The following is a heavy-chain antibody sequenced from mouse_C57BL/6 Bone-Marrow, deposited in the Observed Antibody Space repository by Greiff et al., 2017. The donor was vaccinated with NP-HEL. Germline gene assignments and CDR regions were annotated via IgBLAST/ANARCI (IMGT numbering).Heavy chain of an antibody. Sequence: EVQVVESGGGLVQPGGSLKLSCAASGFTFSDYYMYWVRQTPEKRLEWVAYISNGGGSTYYPDTVKGRFTISRDNAKNTLYLQMSRLKSEDTAMYYGARQGGYYGNYWYAMDYWGQGTSVTVSS. CDR1: GFTFSDYY. V-gene: IGHV5-12*01. J-gene: IGHJ4*01. CDR2: ISNGGGST. D-gene: IGHD2-1*01. CDR3: ARQGGYYGNYWYAMDY.